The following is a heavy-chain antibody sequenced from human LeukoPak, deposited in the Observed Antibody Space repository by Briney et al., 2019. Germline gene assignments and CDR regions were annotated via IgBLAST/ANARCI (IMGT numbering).Heavy chain of an antibody. D-gene: IGHD5-12*01. V-gene: IGHV4-59*01. Sequence: SETLSLTCTVSGGSISSYYWSWIRQPPGKGLECIGYIYYSGSTNYNPSLKSRVTISVDTSKSQFSLKLSSVTAADTAVYYCARSGYDFYFDYWGQGTLVTVSS. CDR2: IYYSGST. CDR3: ARSGYDFYFDY. CDR1: GGSISSYY. J-gene: IGHJ4*02.